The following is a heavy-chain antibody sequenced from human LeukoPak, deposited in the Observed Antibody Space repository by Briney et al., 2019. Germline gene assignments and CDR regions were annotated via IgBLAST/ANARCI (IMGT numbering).Heavy chain of an antibody. CDR2: ISRYNGDT. Sequence: GASVKVSCKASGYRFSDYTITWVRQAPGQGLQWMGWISRYNGDTYYAQKLQDRVTMTTDTSRSTAYMELRSLKSDDTAVYYCARGHIMVRGVIRGHELYYWGQGTLVTVSS. V-gene: IGHV1-18*01. CDR3: ARGHIMVRGVIRGHELYY. CDR1: GYRFSDYT. D-gene: IGHD3-10*01. J-gene: IGHJ4*02.